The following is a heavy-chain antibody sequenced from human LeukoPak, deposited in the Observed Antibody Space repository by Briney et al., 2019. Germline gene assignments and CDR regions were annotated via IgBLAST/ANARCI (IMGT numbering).Heavy chain of an antibody. CDR3: ARSQEPYDFWSGYYNWFDP. Sequence: SVKVSCKASGYTFTGYYMHWVRQAPGQGLEWMGGIIPIFGTANYAQKFQGRVTITADESTSTAYMELSSLRSEDTAVYYCARSQEPYDFWSGYYNWFDPWGQGTLVTVSS. V-gene: IGHV1-69*13. CDR1: GYTFTGYY. D-gene: IGHD3-3*01. J-gene: IGHJ5*02. CDR2: IIPIFGTA.